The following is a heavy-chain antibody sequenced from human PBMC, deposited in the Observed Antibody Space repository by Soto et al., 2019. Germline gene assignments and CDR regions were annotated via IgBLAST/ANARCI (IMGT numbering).Heavy chain of an antibody. CDR3: ARGGIVVG. CDR1: GFNFTSYA. CDR2: ISYDGSDK. J-gene: IGHJ4*02. D-gene: IGHD3-22*01. V-gene: IGHV3-30-3*01. Sequence: QVQLVESRGGVVQPGRSLRLSCAASGFNFTSYAMHWVRQAPGKGLEWVAVISYDGSDKYYADSAKGRFTISRDNSKNTLYLQMNSLRTDDTAVYYCARGGIVVGWGQGTLVTVSS.